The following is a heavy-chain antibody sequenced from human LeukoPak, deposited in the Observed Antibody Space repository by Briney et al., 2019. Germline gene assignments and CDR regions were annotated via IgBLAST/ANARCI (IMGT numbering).Heavy chain of an antibody. D-gene: IGHD3-9*01. V-gene: IGHV4-38-2*02. J-gene: IGHJ5*02. CDR1: GYSISSGYY. CDR3: ARASAVLTGPGWFDP. Sequence: SETLSLTCTVSGYSISSGYYWGWIRQPPGKGLEWIGSIYHSGSTYYNPSLKSRVTISVDTSKNQFPLKLSSVTAADTAVYYCARASAVLTGPGWFDPWGQGTLVTVSS. CDR2: IYHSGST.